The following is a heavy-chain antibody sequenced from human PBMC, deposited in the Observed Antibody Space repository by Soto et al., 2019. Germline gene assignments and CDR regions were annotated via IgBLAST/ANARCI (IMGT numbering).Heavy chain of an antibody. V-gene: IGHV3-74*01. CDR3: AREGLDTAGFFDV. J-gene: IGHJ3*01. CDR1: GFTFSSYW. CDR2: IEGDGSST. D-gene: IGHD6-13*01. Sequence: GGSLRLSCAASGFTFSSYWMHWVRQAPGKGLEWVSRIEGDGSSTTSADSVKGRFTVSRDDARNTLYLQMSSLRADDTAIYYCAREGLDTAGFFDVWGQGTMVTVS.